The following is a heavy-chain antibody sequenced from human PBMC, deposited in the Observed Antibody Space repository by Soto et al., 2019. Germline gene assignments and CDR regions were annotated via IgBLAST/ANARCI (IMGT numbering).Heavy chain of an antibody. Sequence: ASVKVSCKASGGTFSSYAISWVRQAPGQGLEWMGWISAYNGNTNYAQKLQGRVTMTTDTPTSTAYMELRSLRSDDTAVYYYARDGSGGSLNALDIWGQGTMVTVSS. CDR1: GGTFSSYA. J-gene: IGHJ3*02. CDR2: ISAYNGNT. CDR3: ARDGSGGSLNALDI. V-gene: IGHV1-18*01. D-gene: IGHD2-15*01.